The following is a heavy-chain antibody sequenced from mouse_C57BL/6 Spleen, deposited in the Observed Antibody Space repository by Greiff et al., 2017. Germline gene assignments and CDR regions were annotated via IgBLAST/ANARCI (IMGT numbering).Heavy chain of an antibody. D-gene: IGHD2-3*01. J-gene: IGHJ2*01. CDR1: GFTFSDAW. CDR3: TRRLLRTFFDY. V-gene: IGHV6-6*01. Sequence: EVKLVESGGGLVQPGGSMKLSCAASGFTFSDAWMDWVRQSPEKGLEWVAEIRNKANNHATYYAESVKGRFTISRDDSKSSVYLQMNSLRAEDTGIYYCTRRLLRTFFDYWGQGTTLTVSS. CDR2: IRNKANNHAT.